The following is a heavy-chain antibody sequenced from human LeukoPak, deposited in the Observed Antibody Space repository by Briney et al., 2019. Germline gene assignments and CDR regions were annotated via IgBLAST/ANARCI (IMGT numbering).Heavy chain of an antibody. D-gene: IGHD6-19*01. CDR2: IYYSGST. V-gene: IGHV4-59*01. Sequence: PETLSLTCTVSGGSLSSYYWSWIRQPPGKGLEWVGYIYYSGSTNYNPSLKSRVTISVDTSKNQFSLKLSSVTAADTAVYYCARDFIAVAGTDAHYYYYYGMYVWGQGTTVTVSS. J-gene: IGHJ6*02. CDR1: GGSLSSYY. CDR3: ARDFIAVAGTDAHYYYYYGMYV.